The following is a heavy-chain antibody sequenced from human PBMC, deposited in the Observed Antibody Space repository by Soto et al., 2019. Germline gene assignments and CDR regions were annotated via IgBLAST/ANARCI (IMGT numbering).Heavy chain of an antibody. CDR3: ARGNCSSPNCYSFSGYYGMDV. CDR1: GGSISSYY. J-gene: IGHJ6*02. V-gene: IGHV4-4*07. D-gene: IGHD2-2*01. CDR2: IYTSGST. Sequence: LSLTCTVSGGSISSYYWSWIRQPAGKGLEWIGRIYTSGSTNYNPSLKSRVTMSLDTSKNQFSLKLTSVTAADTALYYCARGNCSSPNCYSFSGYYGMDVWGQGTTVTVSS.